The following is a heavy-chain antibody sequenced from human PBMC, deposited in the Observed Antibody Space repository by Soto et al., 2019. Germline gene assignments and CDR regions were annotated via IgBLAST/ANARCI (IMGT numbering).Heavy chain of an antibody. Sequence: QITLKESGPSLVKPTQTLTLTCTFSGFSLSTGGVGVGWIRQPPGTALEWLALIYWDDDKRYSPSLRSRLTVIKDTAKNQVVLTMTNMDPVHTAADYCAHSRCGGDCLQSSSSHCNDGRDAWGQETTVTVSS. CDR1: GFSLSTGGVG. CDR2: IYWDDDK. J-gene: IGHJ6*02. CDR3: AHSRCGGDCLQSSSSHCNDGRDA. D-gene: IGHD2-21*02. V-gene: IGHV2-5*02.